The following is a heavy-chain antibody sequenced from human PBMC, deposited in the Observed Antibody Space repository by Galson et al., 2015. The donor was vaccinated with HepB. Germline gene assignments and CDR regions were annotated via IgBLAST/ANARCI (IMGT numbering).Heavy chain of an antibody. J-gene: IGHJ3*02. CDR2: IYPGDSDT. D-gene: IGHD5-24*01. Sequence: QSGAEVKKPGQSLKISCMGSGFSFSSYWIAWVRQMPGKGLEWMAIIYPGDSDTRYSPSFQGQVTISTDKSISTAYLQWSGLKASYTAMYYCARIPEEMTIMMEAFDIWGQGTMVTVSS. CDR1: GFSFSSYW. V-gene: IGHV5-51*01. CDR3: ARIPEEMTIMMEAFDI.